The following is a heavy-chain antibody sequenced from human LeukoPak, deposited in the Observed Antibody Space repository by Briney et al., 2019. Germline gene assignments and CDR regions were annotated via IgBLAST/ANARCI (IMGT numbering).Heavy chain of an antibody. CDR1: GGTFSSYA. V-gene: IGHV1-69*13. CDR3: ARVSTTSRGYYYGMDV. D-gene: IGHD1-14*01. J-gene: IGHJ6*02. CDR2: IIPIFGTA. Sequence: SVKVSCKASGGTFSSYAISWVRQAPGQGLEWMGGIIPIFGTANYAQKFQGRVTITADESTSIAYMELSSLRSEDTAGYYCARVSTTSRGYYYGMDVWGQGTTVTVSS.